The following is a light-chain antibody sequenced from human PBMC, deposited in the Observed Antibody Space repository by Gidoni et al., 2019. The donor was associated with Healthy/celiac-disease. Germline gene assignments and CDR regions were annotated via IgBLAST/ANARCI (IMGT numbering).Light chain of an antibody. J-gene: IGKJ4*01. V-gene: IGKV1-39*01. CDR3: QQSYRTPALT. CDR1: QSISSY. CDR2: AAS. Sequence: DIKITPAPSSLSASVGDRVTSTGRASQSISSYLNGYQQKPGKAPKLLIYAASSLHSGVPSRFRVRGSVPDFTLTISSLQPDAFATYYCQQSYRTPALTFVGGTKVEIK.